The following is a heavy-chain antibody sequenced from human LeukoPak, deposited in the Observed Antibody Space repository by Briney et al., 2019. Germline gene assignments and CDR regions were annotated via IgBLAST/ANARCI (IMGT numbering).Heavy chain of an antibody. D-gene: IGHD2-21*02. Sequence: WVRQAPGKGLEWVGSVYYSGSTYYNPSLKSRVVTSVDTSKKQFFLKVTSVTAADTAVYYCARVTSSGGVDNWGQGTLVTVSS. CDR2: VYYSGST. V-gene: IGHV4-39*07. CDR3: ARVTSSGGVDN. J-gene: IGHJ4*02.